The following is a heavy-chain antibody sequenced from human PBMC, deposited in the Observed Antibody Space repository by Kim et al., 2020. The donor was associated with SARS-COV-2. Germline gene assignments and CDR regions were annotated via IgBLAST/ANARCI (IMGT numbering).Heavy chain of an antibody. V-gene: IGHV3-30*01. D-gene: IGHD3-10*01. J-gene: IGHJ4*02. Sequence: AGSVKGRITISRDNSKNTRYLQMNSLRAEDTAVYYCARNDGSGSYYPDYWGQGTLVTVSS. CDR3: ARNDGSGSYYPDY.